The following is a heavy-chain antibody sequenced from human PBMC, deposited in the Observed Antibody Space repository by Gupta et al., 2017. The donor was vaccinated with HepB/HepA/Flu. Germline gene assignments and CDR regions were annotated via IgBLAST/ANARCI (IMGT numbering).Heavy chain of an antibody. CDR3: ARKSRLADAFDI. V-gene: IGHV3-74*01. CDR2: INRDGSNI. CDR1: GFTFTSSW. Sequence: GGALVQPGGSLPLPCAASGFTFTSSWLLWVRQAPGKGLVWVSRINRDGSNIKYADSVKGRFTITRDNAKNTLYLQMNSLTAEDTAVYYCARKSRLADAFDIWGQGTMVAVSS. J-gene: IGHJ3*02.